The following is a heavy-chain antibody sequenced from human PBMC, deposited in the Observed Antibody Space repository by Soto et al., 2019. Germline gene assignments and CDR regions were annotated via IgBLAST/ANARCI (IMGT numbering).Heavy chain of an antibody. CDR2: IYYNGNT. Sequence: SENLSLTCSVSGASMRNYYWTWIRQPPGKGLEWIGYIYYNGNTKYNPSLESRVTFSVDTSTNQFSLSLNSVIAADTAVYYCARVTSSTWYFDYWGQGPLVTVSS. CDR3: ARVTSSTWYFDY. J-gene: IGHJ4*02. CDR1: GASMRNYY. V-gene: IGHV4-59*01. D-gene: IGHD6-19*01.